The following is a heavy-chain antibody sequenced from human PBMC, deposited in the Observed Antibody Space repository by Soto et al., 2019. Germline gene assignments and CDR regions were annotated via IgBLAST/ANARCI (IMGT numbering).Heavy chain of an antibody. V-gene: IGHV3-21*01. CDR2: ISSSSSSI. Sequence: EVQLVASGGGLVKPGGSLRLSCAASGFTFSIYAMNWVRQAPGKGLEWVSSISSSSSSIFYADSVKGRFTISRDNAVNSLYMQMNSQRAEDTAVYYCARVGQYSDYVMDVWGHGTTVTVSS. J-gene: IGHJ6*02. CDR3: ARVGQYSDYVMDV. CDR1: GFTFSIYA.